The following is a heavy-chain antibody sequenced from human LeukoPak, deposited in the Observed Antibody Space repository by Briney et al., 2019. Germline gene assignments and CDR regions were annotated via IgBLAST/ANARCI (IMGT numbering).Heavy chain of an antibody. V-gene: IGHV3-53*01. Sequence: GGSLRLSCAASGFTVSSNYMSWVRQAPGKGLEWVSVIYSGGSTYYADSVKGRFTISRDNSKNTLYLQMNSLRAEDTAVYYCARGADYYDSSGYYHPFDYWGQGTLVTDSS. CDR3: ARGADYYDSSGYYHPFDY. J-gene: IGHJ4*02. CDR2: IYSGGST. D-gene: IGHD3-22*01. CDR1: GFTVSSNY.